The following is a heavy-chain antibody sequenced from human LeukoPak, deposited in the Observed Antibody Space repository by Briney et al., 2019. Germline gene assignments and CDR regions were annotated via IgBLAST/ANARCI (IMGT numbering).Heavy chain of an antibody. CDR2: ISSSGSTI. V-gene: IGHV3-48*03. CDR1: GFTFSSYE. J-gene: IGHJ4*02. Sequence: PGGSLRLSCAASGFTFSSYEMNWVRQAPGKGLEWVSYISSSGSTIYYADSVKGRFTISRDNAKNSLYLQMNSLRAEDTAVYYCAREVGGVLRLGELSLSPFDYWGQGTLVTVSS. CDR3: AREVGGVLRLGELSLSPFDY. D-gene: IGHD3-16*02.